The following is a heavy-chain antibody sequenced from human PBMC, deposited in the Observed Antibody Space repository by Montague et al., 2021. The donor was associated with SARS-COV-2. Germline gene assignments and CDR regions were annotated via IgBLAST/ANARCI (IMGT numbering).Heavy chain of an antibody. J-gene: IGHJ4*02. CDR2: IYHNGNT. V-gene: IGHV4-39*01. CDR3: AAEVKYFFDN. D-gene: IGHD3-22*01. CDR1: GDSITNTRYF. Sequence: SETLSLTCNVSGDSITNTRYFWGWIRQPPGKALEWIGSIYHNGNTYYNPALERRALMSIDTSKNQFSLRLSSVIASDTAVYCCAAEVKYFFDNWGQGFLVSVSS.